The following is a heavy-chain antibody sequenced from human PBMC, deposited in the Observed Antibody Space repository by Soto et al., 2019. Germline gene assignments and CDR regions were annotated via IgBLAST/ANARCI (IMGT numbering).Heavy chain of an antibody. J-gene: IGHJ5*02. CDR2: IYYSGST. Sequence: SETRSLTCTVSGGSISSYYWSWIRQPPGKGLEWIGYIYYSGSTNYNPSLKSRVTISVDTSKNQFSLKLSPVTAADTAVYYCARVGYCSGGSCYWFDPWGQGTLVTVSS. CDR1: GGSISSYY. D-gene: IGHD2-15*01. V-gene: IGHV4-59*01. CDR3: ARVGYCSGGSCYWFDP.